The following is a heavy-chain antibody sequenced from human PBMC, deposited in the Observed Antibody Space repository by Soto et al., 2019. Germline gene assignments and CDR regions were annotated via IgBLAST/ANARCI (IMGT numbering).Heavy chain of an antibody. CDR1: GYTFTSYA. CDR3: ARDRGIGLADY. CDR2: INAGNGNT. V-gene: IGHV1-3*01. J-gene: IGHJ4*02. Sequence: QVQLVQSGAEVKKPGASVKVSCKASGYTFTSYAMHWVRQAPGQRLEWMGWINAGNGNTKYSQKFQGRVTITRDTSASTAYMELSSLRSEDTAVYYCARDRGIGLADYWGQGTLVTVAS. D-gene: IGHD3-16*01.